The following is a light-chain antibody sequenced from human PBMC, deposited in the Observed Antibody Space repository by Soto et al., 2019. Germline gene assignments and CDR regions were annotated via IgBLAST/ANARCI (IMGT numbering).Light chain of an antibody. CDR2: GAS. CDR3: QQSGSAPFYT. J-gene: IGKJ2*01. CDR1: QSVSSSY. V-gene: IGKV3-20*01. Sequence: EIVLTQSPGTLSLSPGERATLSCRASQSVSSSYVAWYQKKPGQAPRLLIYGASSRATGIPDRFSGSGSGTDFTLTISRLEPAVFSVYYCQQSGSAPFYTFGQGTNLEIK.